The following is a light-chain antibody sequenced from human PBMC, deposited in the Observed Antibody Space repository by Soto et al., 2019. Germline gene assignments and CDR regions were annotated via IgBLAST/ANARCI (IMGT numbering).Light chain of an antibody. Sequence: QSALTQPPSVSAAPGQKVTITCSGSSSNIGSNWLSWYQQLPGTAPKLLIYENNKRPSGIPDRFSGSKSGTSATLGITGLQTGDEADYYCGTWDSSLSAGVFGPGTKVTVL. CDR1: SSNIGSNW. CDR2: ENN. CDR3: GTWDSSLSAGV. J-gene: IGLJ1*01. V-gene: IGLV1-51*02.